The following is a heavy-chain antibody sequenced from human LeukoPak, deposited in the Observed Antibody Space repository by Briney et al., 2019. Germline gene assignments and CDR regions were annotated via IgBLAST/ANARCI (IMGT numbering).Heavy chain of an antibody. Sequence: GESLKISCKGSGYSFTSYWIGWVRQMPGRGLEWMGIISPGDSDTRYSPSFQGQVTISADKSISTAYLQWSSLKASDTAMYYCARAGERYYYDSSGYHPWFDPWGQGTLVTVSS. J-gene: IGHJ5*02. CDR2: ISPGDSDT. V-gene: IGHV5-51*01. CDR1: GYSFTSYW. D-gene: IGHD3-22*01. CDR3: ARAGERYYYDSSGYHPWFDP.